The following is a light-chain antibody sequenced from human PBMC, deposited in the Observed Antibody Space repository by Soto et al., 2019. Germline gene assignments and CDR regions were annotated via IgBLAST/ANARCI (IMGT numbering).Light chain of an antibody. J-gene: IGKJ1*01. CDR1: QSISSN. CDR2: RTS. Sequence: EIVMTQSPATLSVSPGERATLSCRASQSISSNLAWYQQKPGQAPRLLMFRTSSRATGFPARFSGSGSGTEFNLTISSLQSEDFAVYCCQQYYKLPWTFGQGTKVDI. V-gene: IGKV3-15*01. CDR3: QQYYKLPWT.